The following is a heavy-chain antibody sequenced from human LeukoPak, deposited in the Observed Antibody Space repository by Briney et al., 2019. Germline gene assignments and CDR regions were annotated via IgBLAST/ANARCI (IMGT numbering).Heavy chain of an antibody. J-gene: IGHJ5*02. Sequence: PGGSLRLSCAASGFTFSSYWMSWVRQAPGKGLEWVANINQDGSEKYYVDSVKGRFTISRDNAKNSLYLQMNSLRAEDAAVYYCAREGCSGGGCYHNWFDPWGQGTLVTVSS. D-gene: IGHD2-15*01. CDR1: GFTFSSYW. V-gene: IGHV3-7*01. CDR3: AREGCSGGGCYHNWFDP. CDR2: INQDGSEK.